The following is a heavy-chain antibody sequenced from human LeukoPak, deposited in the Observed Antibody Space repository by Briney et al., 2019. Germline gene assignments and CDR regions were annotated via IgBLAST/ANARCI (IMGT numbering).Heavy chain of an antibody. CDR2: IYTSGST. CDR3: ARVPPYCSSTSCYSYYMDV. CDR1: GGSISSYY. D-gene: IGHD2-2*01. J-gene: IGHJ6*03. Sequence: SETLSLTCTVSGGSISSYYWSWIRQPAGKGLEWIGRIYTSGSTNYNPSLKSRVTMSVDTSKNQFSLKLSSVTAADTAVYYCARVPPYCSSTSCYSYYMDVWGKGTTVTVSS. V-gene: IGHV4-4*07.